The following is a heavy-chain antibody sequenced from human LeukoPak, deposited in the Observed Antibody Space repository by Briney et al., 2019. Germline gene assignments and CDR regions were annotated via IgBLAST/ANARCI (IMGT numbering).Heavy chain of an antibody. Sequence: GGSLRLSCAASGSSFSGYAMHWVRQAPGKGLEWVTVISNDGSNKYCADSVKGRFTISRDNSKNTLYLQMNSLRTEDTAVYYCARGISGSGYYHFDYWGQGTLVTVSS. D-gene: IGHD3-3*01. V-gene: IGHV3-30*04. CDR3: ARGISGSGYYHFDY. J-gene: IGHJ4*02. CDR1: GSSFSGYA. CDR2: ISNDGSNK.